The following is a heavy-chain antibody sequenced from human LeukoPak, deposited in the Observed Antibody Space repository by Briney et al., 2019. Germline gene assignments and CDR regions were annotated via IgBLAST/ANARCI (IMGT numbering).Heavy chain of an antibody. Sequence: SSETLSLTCTVSGGSISSYYWSWIRQPPGKGLEWIGYIYYSGSTNYNPSLKSRVTISVDTSKNQFSLKLSSVTAADTAVYYCARTGMDEYYFDYWGQGTLVTVSS. J-gene: IGHJ4*02. CDR2: IYYSGST. D-gene: IGHD3-10*01. CDR3: ARTGMDEYYFDY. CDR1: GGSISSYY. V-gene: IGHV4-59*01.